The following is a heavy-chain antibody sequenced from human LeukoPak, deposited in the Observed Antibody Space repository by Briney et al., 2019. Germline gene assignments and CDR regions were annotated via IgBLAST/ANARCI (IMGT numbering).Heavy chain of an antibody. CDR2: INAGNGNT. CDR3: ARALVGSSHYYYYYGMDV. J-gene: IGHJ6*02. Sequence: ASVKVSCTASGYTFTSYAMHWVRQAPGQRLEWMGWINAGNGNTKYSQKFQGRVTITRDTSASTAYMELSSLRSEDTAVYYCARALVGSSHYYYYYGMDVWGPGTPVTAS. CDR1: GYTFTSYA. V-gene: IGHV1-3*01. D-gene: IGHD2-15*01.